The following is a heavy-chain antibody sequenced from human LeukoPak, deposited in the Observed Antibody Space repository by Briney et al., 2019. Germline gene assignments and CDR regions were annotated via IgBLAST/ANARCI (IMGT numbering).Heavy chain of an antibody. D-gene: IGHD5-18*01. CDR2: IWYDGGNE. CDR3: ARGVGYSFGTGDY. Sequence: GRSLRLSCAASGFTFSNSGIHWVRQAPGKGLEWVALIWYDGGNEYYAGSVKGRFTISRDNSKNTLYLQMTSLRAEDTAIYYCARGVGYSFGTGDYWGQGTLVTVSS. CDR1: GFTFSNSG. J-gene: IGHJ4*02. V-gene: IGHV3-33*01.